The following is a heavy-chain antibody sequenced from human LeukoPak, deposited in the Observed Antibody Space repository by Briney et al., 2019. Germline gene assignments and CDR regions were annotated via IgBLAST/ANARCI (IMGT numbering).Heavy chain of an antibody. D-gene: IGHD2-21*02. CDR1: GFTFSSYA. CDR2: ISYDGSNK. V-gene: IGHV3-30*04. CDR3: AKAFCGGDCYSGEDDAFDI. J-gene: IGHJ3*02. Sequence: PGRSLRLSCAASGFTFSSYAMHWVRQAPGKGLGWVAVISYDGSNKYYADSVKGRFTISRDNSKNTLYLQMNSLRAEDTAVYYCAKAFCGGDCYSGEDDAFDIWGQGTMVTVSS.